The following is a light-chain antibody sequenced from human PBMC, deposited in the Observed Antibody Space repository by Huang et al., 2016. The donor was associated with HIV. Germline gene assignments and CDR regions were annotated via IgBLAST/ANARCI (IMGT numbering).Light chain of an antibody. J-gene: IGKJ1*01. CDR3: QQYYTSPQT. CDR2: WAS. V-gene: IGKV4-1*01. CDR1: QSVLSSATNKNY. Sequence: DIVMTQSPDSLAVSLGEAATLTCRSSQSVLSSATNKNYLAWFQQKSGQSPKLLMFWASTREAGGPDRCSGSGSGTHFTLTINNVKTEDVAIYYCQQYYTSPQTFGPGTRVEI.